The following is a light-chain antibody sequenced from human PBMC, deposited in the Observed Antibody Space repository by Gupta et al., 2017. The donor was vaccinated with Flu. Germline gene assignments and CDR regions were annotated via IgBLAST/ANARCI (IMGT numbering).Light chain of an antibody. CDR1: QSISSW. CDR2: KAS. J-gene: IGKJ1*01. V-gene: IGKV1-5*03. CDR3: QQYNGYSWA. Sequence: SASVGDRVTITCRASQSISSWLAWYQQKPGKAPKLLIYKASSLESGVPSRFSGSGSGTEFTLTISSLQPDDFATYYCQQYNGYSWAFGQGTKVEIK.